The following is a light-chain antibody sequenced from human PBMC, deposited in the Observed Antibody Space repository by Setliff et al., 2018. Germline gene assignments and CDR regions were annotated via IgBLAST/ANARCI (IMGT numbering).Light chain of an antibody. CDR2: SNN. V-gene: IGLV1-44*01. Sequence: QSVLTQPLSASGTPGQRVSISCSGAISNIATNTVNWFQQLPGTAPKLLIYSNNQRPSGVPDRFSGSKTGTSASLAISGLRPEDEAVYYCAAWDDRLDGVLFGGGTQLTVL. J-gene: IGLJ2*01. CDR3: AAWDDRLDGVL. CDR1: ISNIATNT.